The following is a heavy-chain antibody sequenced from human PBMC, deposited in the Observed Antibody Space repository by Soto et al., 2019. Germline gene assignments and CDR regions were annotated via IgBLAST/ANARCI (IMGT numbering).Heavy chain of an antibody. Sequence: PGGSLRLSCAASGFTFSSYAMSWVRQAPGKGLEWVSAISGSGGSTYYADSLKGLFPISRDNSKNKLYLQMNSLRAEDTAVYYCAKIRHSGYDFDYWGQGTLVTVSS. J-gene: IGHJ4*02. CDR2: ISGSGGST. CDR1: GFTFSSYA. CDR3: AKIRHSGYDFDY. D-gene: IGHD5-12*01. V-gene: IGHV3-23*01.